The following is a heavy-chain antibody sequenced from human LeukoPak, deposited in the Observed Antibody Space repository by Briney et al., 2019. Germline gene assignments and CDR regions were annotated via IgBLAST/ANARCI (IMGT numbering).Heavy chain of an antibody. CDR1: GFTVSSNY. V-gene: IGHV3-53*01. CDR2: IYSGGST. CDR3: ARESNDYGDYTPGY. D-gene: IGHD4-17*01. J-gene: IGHJ4*02. Sequence: GGSLRLSCAASGFTVSSNYMSWVRQAPGKGLEWVSVIYSGGSTYYADSVKGRFTISRDNSKNTLYLQMNSLRAEDTAVYYCARESNDYGDYTPGYWGQGTLVTVSS.